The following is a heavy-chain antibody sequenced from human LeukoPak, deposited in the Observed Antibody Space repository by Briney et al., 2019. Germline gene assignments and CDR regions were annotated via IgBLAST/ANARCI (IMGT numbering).Heavy chain of an antibody. V-gene: IGHV4-59*01. J-gene: IGHJ4*02. CDR1: GGSIGSYY. D-gene: IGHD6-6*01. Sequence: PSETLSLTCTVSGGSIGSYYWSWFRQPPGKGLEWIGYIYYSGSTNYNPSLKSRVTISVDTSKNQFSLKLSSVSAADTAVYYCARGDSSSKGVDYWGQGTLVTVSS. CDR2: IYYSGST. CDR3: ARGDSSSKGVDY.